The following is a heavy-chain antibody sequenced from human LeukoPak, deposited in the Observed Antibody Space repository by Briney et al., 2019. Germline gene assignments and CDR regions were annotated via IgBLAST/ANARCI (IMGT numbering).Heavy chain of an antibody. CDR2: MNPNSGNT. V-gene: IGHV1-8*01. Sequence: ASVKVSCKASGYTFTSYDINWVRQATGQGLEWMGWMNPNSGNTGYAQKFQGRVTMTRNTSISTAYMELSSLRSEDTAVYYCARDYGGNHDFDYWGQGTLVTVSS. CDR3: ARDYGGNHDFDY. J-gene: IGHJ4*02. CDR1: GYTFTSYD. D-gene: IGHD4-23*01.